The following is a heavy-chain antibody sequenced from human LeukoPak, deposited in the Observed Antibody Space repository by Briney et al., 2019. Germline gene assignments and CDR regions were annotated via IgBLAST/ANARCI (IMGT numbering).Heavy chain of an antibody. V-gene: IGHV1-8*01. D-gene: IGHD6-13*01. Sequence: GASVKVSCKASGYTFTSYDINWVRQATGQGLEWMGWMNPNSGNTGYAQKFQGRVTMTRSTSISTAYMELSSLRSEDTAVYYCARDYSSSWYPIDYWGQGTLVTVSS. CDR3: ARDYSSSWYPIDY. CDR1: GYTFTSYD. CDR2: MNPNSGNT. J-gene: IGHJ4*02.